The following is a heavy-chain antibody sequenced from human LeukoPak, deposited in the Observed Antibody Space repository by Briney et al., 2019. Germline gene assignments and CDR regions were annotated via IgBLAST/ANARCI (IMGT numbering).Heavy chain of an antibody. V-gene: IGHV3-7*03. D-gene: IGHD4-23*01. CDR1: GFTFTDYW. CDR3: TREMVMIDY. CDR2: IKQDGSEK. Sequence: GGSLRLSCAASGFTFTDYWVSWVRQAPGKGLEWVANIKQDGSEKYYVGSVKGRFTISRDNAKSSLYLQMNSLRAEDTAVYYCTREMVMIDYWGQGNLVTVSS. J-gene: IGHJ4*02.